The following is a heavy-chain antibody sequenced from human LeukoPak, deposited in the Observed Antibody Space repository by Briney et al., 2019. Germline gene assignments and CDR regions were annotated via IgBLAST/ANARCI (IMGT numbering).Heavy chain of an antibody. CDR2: INPNSGGT. D-gene: IGHD3-10*01. CDR1: GYTFTGYY. V-gene: IGHV1-2*02. Sequence: ASVKVSCKASGYTFTGYYMHWVRQAPGQGLEWMGWINPNSGGTNYAQKFQGRVTMTEDTSTDTAYMELSSLRSEDTAVYYCATGGVRGVKYNWFDPWGQGTLVTVSS. J-gene: IGHJ5*02. CDR3: ATGGVRGVKYNWFDP.